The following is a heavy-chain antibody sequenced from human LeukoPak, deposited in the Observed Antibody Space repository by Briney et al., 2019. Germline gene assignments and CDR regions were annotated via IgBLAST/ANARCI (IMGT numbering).Heavy chain of an antibody. D-gene: IGHD3/OR15-3a*01. Sequence: SQTLSLTCTVSGGSISSGSYYWSWIRQPAGKGLEWIGRIYTSGSTNYNPSLKSRVTISVDTSKNQLSLKLRSVTAADTAVYYCARGDFGATGAFDIWGQGTMVTVSS. CDR3: ARGDFGATGAFDI. J-gene: IGHJ3*02. CDR1: GGSISSGSYY. V-gene: IGHV4-61*02. CDR2: IYTSGST.